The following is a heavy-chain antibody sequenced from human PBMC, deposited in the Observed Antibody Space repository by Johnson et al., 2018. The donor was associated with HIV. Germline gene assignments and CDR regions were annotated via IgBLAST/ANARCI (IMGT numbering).Heavy chain of an antibody. CDR3: ARDCSYGTNDAFDI. CDR2: LSYDGGDK. J-gene: IGHJ3*02. CDR1: GLTFGSYP. D-gene: IGHD5-18*01. V-gene: IGHV3-30-3*01. Sequence: QVQLVESGGCVVQPWRSLRLSCAASGLTFGSYPLHWVRKAPGRGLVWVAVLSYDGGDKHYADSVKGRFTISRDNAMNSRYLQMNSLRAEDTEVYYCARDCSYGTNDAFDIWGQGRMVTVSS.